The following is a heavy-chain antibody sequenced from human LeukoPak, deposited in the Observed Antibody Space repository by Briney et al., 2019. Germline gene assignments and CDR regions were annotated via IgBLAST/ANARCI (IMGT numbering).Heavy chain of an antibody. CDR2: ISGSGGST. CDR1: GFTFSSYA. Sequence: GGSLRLSCAASGFTFSSYAMSWVRQAPGKGLEWVSAISGSGGSTYYADSVKGRVTISRDNSKKTLYLQMTSLRAEDTAVYYCAKGGQLVWIFVDYWGQGTLVTVSS. J-gene: IGHJ4*02. CDR3: AKGGQLVWIFVDY. D-gene: IGHD6-6*01. V-gene: IGHV3-23*01.